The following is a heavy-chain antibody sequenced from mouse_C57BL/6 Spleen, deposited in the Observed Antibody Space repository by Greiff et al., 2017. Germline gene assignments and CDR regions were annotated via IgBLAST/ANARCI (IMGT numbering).Heavy chain of an antibody. CDR3: ASPGYAMDY. J-gene: IGHJ4*01. CDR1: GFTFSDYG. Sequence: EVKLMESGGGLVKPGGSLKLSCAASGFTFSDYGMHWVRQAPEKGLEWVAYISSGSSTIYYADTVKGRFTISRDNAKNTLFLQMTSLRSEDTAMYYCASPGYAMDYWGQGTSVTVSS. V-gene: IGHV5-17*01. CDR2: ISSGSSTI.